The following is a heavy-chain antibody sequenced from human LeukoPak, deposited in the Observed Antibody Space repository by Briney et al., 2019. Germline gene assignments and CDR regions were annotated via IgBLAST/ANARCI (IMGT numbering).Heavy chain of an antibody. J-gene: IGHJ4*02. CDR2: IKQDGSEK. CDR1: GSTFSSYW. D-gene: IGHD3-10*01. Sequence: GGSLRLSCAASGSTFSSYWMSWVRQAPGKGLEWVANIKQDGSEKYYVDSVKGRFTISRDNAKNSLYLQMNSLRAEDTAVYYCAREITMAPLDYWGQGTLVTVSS. CDR3: AREITMAPLDY. V-gene: IGHV3-7*01.